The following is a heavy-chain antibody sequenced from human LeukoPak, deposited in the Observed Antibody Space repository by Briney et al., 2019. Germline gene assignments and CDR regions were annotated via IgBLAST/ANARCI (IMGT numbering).Heavy chain of an antibody. CDR3: VPTAGYSSGWYNFDY. CDR1: GYTFTGYH. CDR2: INPNSGGT. J-gene: IGHJ4*02. D-gene: IGHD6-19*01. V-gene: IGHV1-2*06. Sequence: GASVKVSCKASGYTFTGYHLHWVRQAPGQGLEWMGRINPNSGGTNYAQKFQGRVTMTRDTSINTAYMELSSLRSDDTAVYYCVPTAGYSSGWYNFDYWGQGTLVTVTP.